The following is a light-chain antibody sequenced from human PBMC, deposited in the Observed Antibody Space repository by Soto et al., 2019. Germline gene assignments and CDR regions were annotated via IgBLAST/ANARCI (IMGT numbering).Light chain of an antibody. Sequence: EIVLTQSPATLSLSPWERATLSCRASQSIGSFLAWYQQKPGQAPRLLIYDASNRATGIPARFSGSGSGTDFTLTISSLEPEDFAVYYCQQRSIWPPYTFGQGTKLEI. CDR3: QQRSIWPPYT. J-gene: IGKJ2*01. CDR2: DAS. CDR1: QSIGSF. V-gene: IGKV3-11*01.